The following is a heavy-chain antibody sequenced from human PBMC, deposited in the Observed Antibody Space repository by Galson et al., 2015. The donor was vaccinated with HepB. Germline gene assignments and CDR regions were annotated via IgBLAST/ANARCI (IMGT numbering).Heavy chain of an antibody. CDR2: INSDGSST. CDR3: ARDPRGYNYVSFSRY. V-gene: IGHV3-74*03. D-gene: IGHD5-18*01. CDR1: GFTFSNYW. J-gene: IGHJ4*02. Sequence: SLRLSCAASGFTFSNYWMHWVRQAPGKGLVWVSRINSDGSSTTYADSVKGRFTISRDNAKNTLYLQMNSLRAEDTAVYYCARDPRGYNYVSFSRYWGQGTLVTVSS.